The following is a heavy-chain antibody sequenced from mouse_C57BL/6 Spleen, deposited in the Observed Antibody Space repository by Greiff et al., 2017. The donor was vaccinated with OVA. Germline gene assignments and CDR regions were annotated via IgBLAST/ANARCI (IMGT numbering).Heavy chain of an antibody. D-gene: IGHD1-1*01. CDR2: IDPSDSST. V-gene: IGHV1-50*01. J-gene: IGHJ1*03. Sequence: QVQLQQPGAELVKPGASVKLSCKASGYTFTSYWMQWVKQRPGQGLEWIGEIDPSDSSTNYNQKFKGKATLTVDTSSSTAYMQLSSLTSEDSAVYYCARYGTVVAHWYFDVWGTGTTVTVSS. CDR1: GYTFTSYW. CDR3: ARYGTVVAHWYFDV.